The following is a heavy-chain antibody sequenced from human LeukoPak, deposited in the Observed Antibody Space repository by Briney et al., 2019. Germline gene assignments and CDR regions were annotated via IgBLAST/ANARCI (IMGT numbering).Heavy chain of an antibody. D-gene: IGHD5-12*01. CDR3: ARARQDIVATMEFDY. Sequence: ASVKVSCKASGYTFTSYDINWVRQATGQGLEWMGWMNPNSDNTGYAQKFQGRVTMTRNTSISTAYMELSSLRSEDTAVYYCARARQDIVATMEFDYWGQGTLVTVSS. J-gene: IGHJ4*02. V-gene: IGHV1-8*01. CDR2: MNPNSDNT. CDR1: GYTFTSYD.